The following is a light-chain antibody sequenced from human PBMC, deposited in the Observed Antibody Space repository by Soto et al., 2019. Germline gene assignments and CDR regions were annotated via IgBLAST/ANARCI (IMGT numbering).Light chain of an antibody. CDR1: QSVGNNY. V-gene: IGKV3-20*01. CDR2: GSS. Sequence: EIVLTQSPGTLSLSPGERASLSCRASQSVGNNYLAWYQKKPGQAPRLLIFGSSSRATGFPDRFSGSGSRTDFNLPIIRLEPEDFAVYYCQQYAGSPPRTFGQGTKVEIK. CDR3: QQYAGSPPRT. J-gene: IGKJ1*01.